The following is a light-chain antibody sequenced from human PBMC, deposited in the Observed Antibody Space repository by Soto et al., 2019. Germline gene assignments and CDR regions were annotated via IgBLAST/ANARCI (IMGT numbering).Light chain of an antibody. Sequence: EIVLAQSPGTLSLSPGEGATLSCRASQSVRNNNLARYQQKPGQAPRLLIYGASRRATGIPDRFSGSGSGTDFTLTISRLEPEDFAVYYCQQYNSSPPDTFGQGTKLEIK. J-gene: IGKJ2*01. V-gene: IGKV3-20*01. CDR3: QQYNSSPPDT. CDR1: QSVRNNN. CDR2: GAS.